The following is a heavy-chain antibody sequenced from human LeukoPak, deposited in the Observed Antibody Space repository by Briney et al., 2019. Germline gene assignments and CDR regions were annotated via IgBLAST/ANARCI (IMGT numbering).Heavy chain of an antibody. Sequence: GGSLRLSCAASGFTFSSFSMNWVRQAPGKGLEWVSSISSSSSYMYYADSVKGRFTISRDNAKNSLYLQMNSLRAEDTAVYYCARDVFHGSGSPYFDSWGQGTLVTVSS. J-gene: IGHJ4*02. D-gene: IGHD3-10*01. CDR2: ISSSSSYM. CDR1: GFTFSSFS. CDR3: ARDVFHGSGSPYFDS. V-gene: IGHV3-21*06.